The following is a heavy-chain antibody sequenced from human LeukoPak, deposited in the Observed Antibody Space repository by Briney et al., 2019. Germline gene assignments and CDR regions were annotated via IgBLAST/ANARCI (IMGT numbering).Heavy chain of an antibody. CDR2: INHSGST. CDR1: GGSFSVYY. Sequence: PSETLSLTCAVYGGSFSVYYWSWIRQPPGKGLEWIGEINHSGSTNYNPSLKSRVTISVDTSKNQFSLKLSSVTAADTAVYYCARGEYCSSTSCYVRWFDPWGQGTLVTVSS. CDR3: ARGEYCSSTSCYVRWFDP. J-gene: IGHJ5*02. D-gene: IGHD2-2*01. V-gene: IGHV4-34*01.